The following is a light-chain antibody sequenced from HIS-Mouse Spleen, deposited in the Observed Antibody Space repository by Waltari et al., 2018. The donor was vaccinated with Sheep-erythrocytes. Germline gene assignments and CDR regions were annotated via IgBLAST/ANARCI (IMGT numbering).Light chain of an antibody. CDR3: CSYAGSSTPWV. Sequence: QSALTQPASVSGSPGQSITISCTGTSRDVGCYTLVSWYQQHPGKAPNLMIHEGSKRPSGVSNRFSGSKSGNTASLTISGLQAEDEADYYCCSYAGSSTPWVFGGGTKLTVL. J-gene: IGLJ3*02. CDR2: EGS. V-gene: IGLV2-23*01. CDR1: SRDVGCYTL.